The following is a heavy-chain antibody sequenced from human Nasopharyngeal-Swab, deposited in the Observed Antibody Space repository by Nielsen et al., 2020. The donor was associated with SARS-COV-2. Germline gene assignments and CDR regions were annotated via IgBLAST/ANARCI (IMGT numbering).Heavy chain of an antibody. CDR2: IYPGDSDT. V-gene: IGHV5-51*01. D-gene: IGHD1-1*01. J-gene: IGHJ6*02. CDR3: ARQLERTYYYYGMDV. Sequence: VRQMPGKGLAWMGIIYPGDSDTRYSPSFQGQVTISADKTISTAYLQWSSLKASDTAMYYCARQLERTYYYYGMDVWGQGTTVTVSS.